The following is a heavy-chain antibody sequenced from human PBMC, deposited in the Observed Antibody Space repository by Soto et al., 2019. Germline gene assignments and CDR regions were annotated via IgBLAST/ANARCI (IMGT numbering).Heavy chain of an antibody. D-gene: IGHD3-9*01. CDR3: QAEEGIRYVVSVSAFLLNRSSDL. V-gene: IGHV3-74*01. CDR2: INSDGSST. J-gene: IGHJ2*01. Sequence: GKGLVWVSRINSDGSSTSYADSVKGRFTISRDNAKNTLYLQMNSLRAEDTAFYFFQAEEGIRYVVSVSAFLLNRSSDL.